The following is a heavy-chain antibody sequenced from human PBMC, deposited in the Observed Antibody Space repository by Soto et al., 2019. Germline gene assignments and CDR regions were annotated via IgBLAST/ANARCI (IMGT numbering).Heavy chain of an antibody. CDR3: APHGHCSGGSCHHDAFDI. CDR2: IRDGGEST. Sequence: EVQLLESGGGLVQPGESLRLSCAFSGFIFGNYMMTWVRQAPGKGLEWVSTIRDGGESTYYADSVKGRVTISRDNSKNTWELQMDSLGVEDTAGDYWAPHGHCSGGSCHHDAFDIQGQGTMVTVSS. D-gene: IGHD2-15*01. J-gene: IGHJ3*02. CDR1: GFIFGNYM. V-gene: IGHV3-23*01.